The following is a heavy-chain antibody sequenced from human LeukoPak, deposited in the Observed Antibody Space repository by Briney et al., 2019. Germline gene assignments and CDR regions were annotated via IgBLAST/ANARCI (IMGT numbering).Heavy chain of an antibody. Sequence: SETLSLTCTVSGDSISRSTYYWAWIRQPPGKGLEWIGSVYYGRSPYFNPSLESRATISVDTSRNHFSLKMSSVTAADTAVYYCARSSGTGTFSYWGQGTLVTVSS. J-gene: IGHJ4*02. CDR3: ARSSGTGTFSY. CDR1: GDSISRSTYY. D-gene: IGHD6-25*01. V-gene: IGHV4-39*02. CDR2: VYYGRSP.